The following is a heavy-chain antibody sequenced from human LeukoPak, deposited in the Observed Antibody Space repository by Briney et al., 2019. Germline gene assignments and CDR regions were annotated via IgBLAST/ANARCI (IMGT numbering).Heavy chain of an antibody. D-gene: IGHD2-8*01. Sequence: SVKVSCKASGGTFSSYAISWVRQAPGQGLEWMGGIIPIFGTANYAQKFQGRVTITADESTSTAYMELSSLRSEDTAVYYCARDRGVLMVYANNWFDPWGQGTLVTVSS. CDR2: IIPIFGTA. CDR1: GGTFSSYA. J-gene: IGHJ5*02. V-gene: IGHV1-69*13. CDR3: ARDRGVLMVYANNWFDP.